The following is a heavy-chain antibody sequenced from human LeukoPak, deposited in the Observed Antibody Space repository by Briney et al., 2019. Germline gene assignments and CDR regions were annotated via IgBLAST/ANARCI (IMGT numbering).Heavy chain of an antibody. CDR1: GFTFSSYA. Sequence: GGSLRLSCAASGFTFSSYAMSWVRQAPGKGLEWVSAISGRGDRTYYADSVKGRFTISRDNSKNPLYLQMNSLRAEDTAVYYCAKEQSSSGFFDYWGQGTLVTVSS. CDR3: AKEQSSSGFFDY. J-gene: IGHJ4*02. V-gene: IGHV3-23*01. D-gene: IGHD6-6*01. CDR2: ISGRGDRT.